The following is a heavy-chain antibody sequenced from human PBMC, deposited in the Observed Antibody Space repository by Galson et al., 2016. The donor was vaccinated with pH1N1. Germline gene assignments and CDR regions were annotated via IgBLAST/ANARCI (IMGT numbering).Heavy chain of an antibody. J-gene: IGHJ6*02. Sequence: SVKVSCKASGHTFTRYDINWVRQATGQGLEWMGWMNPNSGNTGYAQKFQGRITLTRNTSISTAYMELNSLRSEDTAVYHCARSCSGGGCYPNYFYYAMDVWGQGTTVTVSS. D-gene: IGHD2-15*01. V-gene: IGHV1-8*01. CDR1: GHTFTRYD. CDR2: MNPNSGNT. CDR3: ARSCSGGGCYPNYFYYAMDV.